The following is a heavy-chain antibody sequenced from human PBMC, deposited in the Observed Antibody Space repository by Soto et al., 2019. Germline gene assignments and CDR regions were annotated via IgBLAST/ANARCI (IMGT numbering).Heavy chain of an antibody. V-gene: IGHV1-69*13. CDR1: VGTFSSYA. D-gene: IGHD4-4*01. CDR3: ASNRNDYSNYLGY. J-gene: IGHJ4*02. Sequence: GXSVKVSCKASVGTFSSYAISWVRQAPGQGLEWMGEIIPIFGTANYAQKFQGRVTITADESTSTAYMELSSLRSEDTAVYYCASNRNDYSNYLGYWGQGTLVTVSS. CDR2: IIPIFGTA.